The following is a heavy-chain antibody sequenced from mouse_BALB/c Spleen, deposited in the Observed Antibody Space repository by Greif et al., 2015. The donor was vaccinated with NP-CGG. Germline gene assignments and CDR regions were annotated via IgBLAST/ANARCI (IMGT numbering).Heavy chain of an antibody. V-gene: IGHV1-7*01. J-gene: IGHJ4*01. CDR2: INPSTGYT. CDR1: GYTFTSYW. CDR3: ARHRYAMDY. Sequence: QVQLQQSGAELAKPGASVKMSCKASGYTFTSYWMHWVKQRPGQGLEWIGYINPSTGYTEYNQKFKDRATLTADKSSSTAYMQLSSLTSEDSAVYYCARHRYAMDYWGQGTSVTVSS.